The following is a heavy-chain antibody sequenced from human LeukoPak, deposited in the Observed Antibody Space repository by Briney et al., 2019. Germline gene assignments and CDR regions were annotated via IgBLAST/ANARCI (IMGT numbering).Heavy chain of an antibody. CDR1: GFTFISYG. CDR2: ISYDGSNK. Sequence: GRSLRLSCAASGFTFISYGMHWVRQAPGKGLEWVAVISYDGSNKYYADSVKGRFTISRDNSKNALYLQMNSLRAEHTAVYYCAKVSAVDTAMMYHFDYWGQGTLVTVSS. J-gene: IGHJ4*02. D-gene: IGHD5-18*01. CDR3: AKVSAVDTAMMYHFDY. V-gene: IGHV3-30*18.